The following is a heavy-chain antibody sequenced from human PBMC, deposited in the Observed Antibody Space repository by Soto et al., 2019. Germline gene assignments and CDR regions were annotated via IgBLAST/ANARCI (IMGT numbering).Heavy chain of an antibody. CDR2: ISWNSGSI. J-gene: IGHJ4*02. CDR3: AKGSDMRRDRYFDY. Sequence: EVQLVESGGGLVQPGRSLRLSCAASGFTFDDYAMHWVRQAPGKGLEWVSGISWNSGSIGYADSVKGRFTISRDNAKNSLYLQMNSLRAEDTALYYCAKGSDMRRDRYFDYWGQGTLVTVSS. CDR1: GFTFDDYA. V-gene: IGHV3-9*01. D-gene: IGHD2-15*01.